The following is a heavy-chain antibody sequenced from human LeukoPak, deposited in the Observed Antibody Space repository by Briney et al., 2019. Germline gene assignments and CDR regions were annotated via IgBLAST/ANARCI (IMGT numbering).Heavy chain of an antibody. D-gene: IGHD3-10*01. CDR2: ISSSGSTI. Sequence: PGGSLRLSCAASGFTFSSYEMNWVRQAPGKGLEWVSYISSSGSTIHYADSVKGRFTISRDNAKNSLYLQMNSLRAEDTAVYYCARVSYYYGSGSYRPTAVYYFDYWGQGTLVTVSS. V-gene: IGHV3-48*03. J-gene: IGHJ4*02. CDR1: GFTFSSYE. CDR3: ARVSYYYGSGSYRPTAVYYFDY.